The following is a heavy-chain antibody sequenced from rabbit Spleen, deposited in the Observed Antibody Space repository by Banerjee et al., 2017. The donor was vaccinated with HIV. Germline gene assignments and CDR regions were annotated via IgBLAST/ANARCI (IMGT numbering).Heavy chain of an antibody. CDR1: GFSFSSNYY. CDR2: IYAGSSGNT. Sequence: QQQLEESGGGLVKPGGTLTLTCKASGFSFSSNYYICWVRQAPGKGLEWIACIYAGSSGNTYYATWAQGRFTISKTSSTTVTLHVTSLTAADTATYFCSRHLVGAGYGAFNLWGPGTLVTVS. V-gene: IGHV1S45*01. J-gene: IGHJ4*01. CDR3: SRHLVGAGYGAFNL. D-gene: IGHD6-1*01.